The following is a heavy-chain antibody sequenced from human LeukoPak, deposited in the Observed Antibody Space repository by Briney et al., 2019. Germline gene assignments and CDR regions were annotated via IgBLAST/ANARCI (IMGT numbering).Heavy chain of an antibody. Sequence: SETLSLTCTVSGGSISSSTYYWGWIRQPPGKGLDWIGSIDYSGSTYYNPSLKSRVTISVDTSKNQFSLKLSSVTAADTAVYYCARVGYYYGSGSESYNWFDPWGQGTLVTVSS. CDR2: IDYSGST. CDR3: ARVGYYYGSGSESYNWFDP. CDR1: GGSISSSTYY. J-gene: IGHJ5*02. D-gene: IGHD3-10*01. V-gene: IGHV4-39*07.